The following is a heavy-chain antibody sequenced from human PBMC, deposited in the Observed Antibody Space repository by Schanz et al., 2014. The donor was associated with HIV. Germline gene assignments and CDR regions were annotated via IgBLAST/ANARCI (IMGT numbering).Heavy chain of an antibody. Sequence: EVQLFSSPSSLVQPGGSLRLSCATSVLSFSTSSMSWVRPSPFKGLQWVSAISLSGGTTHYADSVKGPFTTSRDNSKNTLELEVNSLRVEDTAVGESEKMTISGVLRPLKFDYWEYWGQGTLGNVSS. CDR1: VLSFSTSS. D-gene: IGHD3-10*01. V-gene: IGHV3-23*01. CDR3: EKMTISGVLRPLKFDYWEY. J-gene: IGHJ4*02. CDR2: ISLSGGTT.